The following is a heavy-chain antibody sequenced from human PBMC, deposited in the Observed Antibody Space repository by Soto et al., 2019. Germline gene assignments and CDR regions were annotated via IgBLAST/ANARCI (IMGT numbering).Heavy chain of an antibody. D-gene: IGHD2-15*01. J-gene: IGHJ6*02. CDR3: AKLGYRTGGTCYLDYYYGVDV. CDR1: GFSFSRNA. CDR2: ISSGGNT. V-gene: IGHV3-23*01. Sequence: QLLESGGGLVQPGGSLRLSCEASGFSFSRNAMSWVRQAPGKGLEWVSSISSGGNTYYADSVKGQFTISRDNSKNTQSLQMTSLGAEDTAVYYCAKLGYRTGGTCYLDYYYGVDVWGQGTTVTVS.